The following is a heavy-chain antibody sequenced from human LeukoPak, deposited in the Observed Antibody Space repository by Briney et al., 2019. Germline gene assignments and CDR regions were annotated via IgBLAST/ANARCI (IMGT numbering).Heavy chain of an antibody. J-gene: IGHJ2*01. Sequence: ASVKVSCKASGGTFSSYAISWVRQAPGQGLEWMGRIIPILDIPNYAQKFQGRVTITADKSTTTAYMELSSLRSEDTAVYYCATEAIVVVTARDYWYFDLWGRGTLVTVSS. CDR2: IIPILDIP. CDR1: GGTFSSYA. V-gene: IGHV1-69*04. D-gene: IGHD2-21*02. CDR3: ATEAIVVVTARDYWYFDL.